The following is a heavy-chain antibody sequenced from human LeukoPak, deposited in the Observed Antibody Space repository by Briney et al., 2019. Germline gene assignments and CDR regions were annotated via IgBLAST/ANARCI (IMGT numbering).Heavy chain of an antibody. D-gene: IGHD5-12*01. Sequence: GASVKVSCKASGYTFTGYYMHWVRQAPGQGLEWMGWINPNSGGTNYAQKFQGRVTMTRDPSISTAYMELSRLRSDDTAVYYCARESPIVATFNWFDPWGQGTLVTVSS. CDR3: ARESPIVATFNWFDP. CDR2: INPNSGGT. CDR1: GYTFTGYY. J-gene: IGHJ5*02. V-gene: IGHV1-2*02.